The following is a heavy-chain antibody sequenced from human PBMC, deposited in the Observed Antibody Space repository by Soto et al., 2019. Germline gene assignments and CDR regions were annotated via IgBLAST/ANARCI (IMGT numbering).Heavy chain of an antibody. CDR2: INSDGSST. D-gene: IGHD6-19*01. V-gene: IGHV3-74*01. J-gene: IGHJ4*02. CDR1: GFTFSSYW. CDR3: VRGEGGWETY. Sequence: EVPLMESGGGLVQPGGSLRLSCAASGFTFSSYWMHWVRQAPGKGLVWVSRINSDGSSTTYADSVKGRFTISRDNAKNPLYLQMNSLRAEDTAVYYCVRGEGGWETYWGQGTLVTVSS.